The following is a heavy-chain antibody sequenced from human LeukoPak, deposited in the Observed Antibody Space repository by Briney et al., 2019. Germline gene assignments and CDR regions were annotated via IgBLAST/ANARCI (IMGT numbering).Heavy chain of an antibody. V-gene: IGHV3-53*01. CDR2: IYSDNT. Sequence: GGSLRLSCAASGFTFRRHGMHWVRQAPGKGLEWVSFIYSDNTHYSDSVKGRFTISRDNSKNTLYLQMNSLRAEDTAVYYCARRAGAYSHPYDYWGQGTLVTVSS. J-gene: IGHJ4*02. CDR1: GFTFRRHG. CDR3: ARRAGAYSHPYDY. D-gene: IGHD4/OR15-4a*01.